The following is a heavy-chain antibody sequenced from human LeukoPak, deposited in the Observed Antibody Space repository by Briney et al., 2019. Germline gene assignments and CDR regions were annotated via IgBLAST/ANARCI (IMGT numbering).Heavy chain of an antibody. CDR1: GFTFSSYD. Sequence: GGSLRLSCAASGFTFSSYDMHWVRQAKGKGLEWVSAIGNAGDTYYPGSVKGRFTISRENAKNSLYHQMNSLRAGDTAVYYCARGDAFDIWGQGTMVTVSS. J-gene: IGHJ3*02. V-gene: IGHV3-13*01. CDR3: ARGDAFDI. CDR2: IGNAGDT.